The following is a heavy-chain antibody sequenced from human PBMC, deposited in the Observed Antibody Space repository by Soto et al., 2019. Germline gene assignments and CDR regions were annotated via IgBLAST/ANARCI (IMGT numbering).Heavy chain of an antibody. Sequence: QVQLVESGGGVVQPGRSLRLSCAASGFTFNTYAMHWVRQAPGKGLEWVASIWSDGTNEQYADSVKGRFTTSRDNSKNTLNLQMTSLRPEDTAVYYCARGGDFDWLSTLDYWGQGILVTGSS. J-gene: IGHJ4*02. CDR3: ARGGDFDWLSTLDY. D-gene: IGHD3-9*01. V-gene: IGHV3-33*01. CDR1: GFTFNTYA. CDR2: IWSDGTNE.